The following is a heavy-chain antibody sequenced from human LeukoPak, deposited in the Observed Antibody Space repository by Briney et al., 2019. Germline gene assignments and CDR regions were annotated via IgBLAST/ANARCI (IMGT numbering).Heavy chain of an antibody. V-gene: IGHV3-21*01. CDR1: GFTFSSYS. Sequence: KSGGSLRLSCAASGFTFSSYSMNWVRQAPGKGLEWVSSISSSSHIYYADSVKGRFTISRDNAKNSLYLHMNSLRAEDTAVYYCARGGYSYGYTFDYWGQGTLVTVSS. D-gene: IGHD5-18*01. CDR2: ISSSSHI. CDR3: ARGGYSYGYTFDY. J-gene: IGHJ4*02.